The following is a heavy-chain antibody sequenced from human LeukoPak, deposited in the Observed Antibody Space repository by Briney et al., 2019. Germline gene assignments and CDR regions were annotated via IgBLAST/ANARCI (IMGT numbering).Heavy chain of an antibody. V-gene: IGHV3-21*01. D-gene: IGHD4-17*01. CDR3: ATGITTVSSVDY. CDR2: ISSSSSYI. Sequence: GGSLRLSCAASGFTFSSYSMNWVRQAPGKGLEWVSSISSSSSYIYYADSVKGRFTISRDNAKNSLYLQMNSLRAEDTAVYYCATGITTVSSVDYWGQGTLVTVSS. J-gene: IGHJ4*02. CDR1: GFTFSSYS.